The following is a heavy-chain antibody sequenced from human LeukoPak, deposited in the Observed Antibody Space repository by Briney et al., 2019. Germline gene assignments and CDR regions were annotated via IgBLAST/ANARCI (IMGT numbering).Heavy chain of an antibody. D-gene: IGHD6-19*01. J-gene: IGHJ4*02. CDR3: AKGATSGWYVRIDY. Sequence: GGSLRLSCAASGFTFSSYALNWVRQAPGKGLEWVSSISGSGGSTYYADSVKGRFTISRDNSKNTLYLQMNSLRAEDTAVYYCAKGATSGWYVRIDYWGQGTLVTVSS. V-gene: IGHV3-23*01. CDR1: GFTFSSYA. CDR2: ISGSGGST.